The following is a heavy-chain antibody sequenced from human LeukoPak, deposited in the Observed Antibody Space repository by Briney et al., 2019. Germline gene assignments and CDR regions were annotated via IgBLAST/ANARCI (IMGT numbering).Heavy chain of an antibody. CDR1: GGSFRGYY. J-gene: IGHJ6*04. Sequence: SETLSLTCAVYGGSFRGYYWSWIRQPPGKGLEWIGEINHSGSTNYNPSLKSRVTISVDTSKNQFSLKLSSVTAADTAVYYCASRAYYYGSGRTYYYGMDVWGKGTTVTVSS. D-gene: IGHD3-10*01. CDR3: ASRAYYYGSGRTYYYGMDV. CDR2: INHSGST. V-gene: IGHV4-34*01.